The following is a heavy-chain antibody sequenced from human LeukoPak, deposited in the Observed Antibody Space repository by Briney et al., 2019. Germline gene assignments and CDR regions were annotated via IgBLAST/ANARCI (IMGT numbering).Heavy chain of an antibody. V-gene: IGHV4-59*08. CDR1: GGSFSGYY. CDR2: IYYSGST. J-gene: IGHJ6*02. Sequence: PSETLSLTCAVYGGSFSGYYWSWIRQPPGKGLEWIGYIYYSGSTNYNPSLKSRVTISVDTSKNQFSLKLSSVTAADTAVYYCARGSNGYSSSWYWDTGFYYGMDVWGQGTTVTVSS. CDR3: ARGSNGYSSSWYWDTGFYYGMDV. D-gene: IGHD6-13*01.